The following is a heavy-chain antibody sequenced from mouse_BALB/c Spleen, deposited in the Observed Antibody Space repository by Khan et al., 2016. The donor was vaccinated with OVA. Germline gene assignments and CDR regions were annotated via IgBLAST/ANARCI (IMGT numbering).Heavy chain of an antibody. CDR3: ARANYDGSGLYAMDY. J-gene: IGHJ4*01. CDR1: GYTFTSYW. D-gene: IGHD1-1*01. Sequence: DLVMPGAAVTLSCKASGYTFTSYWINWIKQRPGQGLEWIGRIAPGSGSTSSNDMFKGKATLTVDASSSTAYIQLSSLSSEDSAVYFCARANYDGSGLYAMDYWGQGTSDTVSS. CDR2: IAPGSGST. V-gene: IGHV1S41*01.